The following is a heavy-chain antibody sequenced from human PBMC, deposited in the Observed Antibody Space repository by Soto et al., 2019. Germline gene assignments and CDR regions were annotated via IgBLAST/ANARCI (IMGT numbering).Heavy chain of an antibody. Sequence: QVQLQESGPGLVRPSETLSLTCTVSSDSISSYYWIWIRQSPGKGLEWIGYTAYSGNTNYNPSLKVRVTISGDTSKNQFSLRLSSVTAADTAVYYCARAVGDPLCYLDYWGQGTLVTVSS. D-gene: IGHD6-19*01. J-gene: IGHJ4*02. CDR3: ARAVGDPLCYLDY. CDR1: SDSISSYY. V-gene: IGHV4-59*08. CDR2: TAYSGNT.